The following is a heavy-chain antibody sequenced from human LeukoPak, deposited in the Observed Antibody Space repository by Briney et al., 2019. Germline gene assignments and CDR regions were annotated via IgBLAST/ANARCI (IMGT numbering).Heavy chain of an antibody. V-gene: IGHV3-7*01. Sequence: GGSLRLSCAASGFTFSSYWMSWVRQAPGKGLEWVANIKQDGSEKYYVDSVKGRFTISRDNAKNSLYLQMNSLRAEDKAVYCCARESFMVRGVIRHYYYMDVWGKGTTVTISS. J-gene: IGHJ6*03. CDR1: GFTFSSYW. CDR2: IKQDGSEK. CDR3: ARESFMVRGVIRHYYYMDV. D-gene: IGHD3-10*01.